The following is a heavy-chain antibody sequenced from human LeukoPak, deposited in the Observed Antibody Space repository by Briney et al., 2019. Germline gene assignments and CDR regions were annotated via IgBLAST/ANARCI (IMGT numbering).Heavy chain of an antibody. D-gene: IGHD2-2*01. CDR3: ARVGIVVVPRAYYYYMDV. J-gene: IGHJ6*03. CDR2: IYYSGST. CDR1: GGSISSHY. V-gene: IGHV4-59*11. Sequence: SETLSLTCTVSGGSISSHYWSWIRQPPGKGLEWIGYIYYSGSTNYNPSLKSRVTISVDTSKNQFSLKLSSVTAADTAVYYCARVGIVVVPRAYYYYMDVWGKGTTVTVSS.